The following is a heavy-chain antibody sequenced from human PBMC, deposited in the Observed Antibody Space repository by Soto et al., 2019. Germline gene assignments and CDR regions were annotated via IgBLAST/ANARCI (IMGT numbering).Heavy chain of an antibody. CDR1: GFTVSSNF. Sequence: GGSLRLSCAASGFTVSSNFMTWVRQAPGKGLEWVSNIHRGGTTYYADAVRGRFSVSRDNSKNTLYLQMSSLRAEDTAVYYCVKAAYDSSGYYYVKGYYYYGMDVWGQGTTVTVSS. CDR2: IHRGGTT. V-gene: IGHV3-66*02. CDR3: VKAAYDSSGYYYVKGYYYYGMDV. D-gene: IGHD3-22*01. J-gene: IGHJ6*02.